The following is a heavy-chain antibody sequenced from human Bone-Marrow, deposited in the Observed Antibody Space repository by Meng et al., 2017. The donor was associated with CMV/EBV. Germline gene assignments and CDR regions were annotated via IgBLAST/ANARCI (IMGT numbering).Heavy chain of an antibody. CDR3: AKGAPYNWNTFDI. D-gene: IGHD1/OR15-1a*01. Sequence: GGSLRLSCAASGFTFSTYGVHWVRQAPGKGLEWVSFIRYDGINKYYADSVKGRFTISRDNSKNTLYLQMNSLRAEDTAVYYCAKGAPYNWNTFDIWGQGTMVTVSS. J-gene: IGHJ3*02. CDR1: GFTFSTYG. CDR2: IRYDGINK. V-gene: IGHV3-30*02.